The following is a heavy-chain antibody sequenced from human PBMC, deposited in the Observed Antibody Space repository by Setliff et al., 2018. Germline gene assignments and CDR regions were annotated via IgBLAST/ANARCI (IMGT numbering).Heavy chain of an antibody. Sequence: PSETLSLTCTVSGGSISSSSYYWGWIRQPPGKGLEWIGSIYYSGSTYYNPSLKSRVTISVDTSKNQFSLKLSSVTAADTAVYYCARDVRVASSSWFKSAFDIWGQGTMGTV. CDR1: GGSISSSSYY. J-gene: IGHJ3*02. CDR3: ARDVRVASSSWFKSAFDI. D-gene: IGHD6-13*01. CDR2: IYYSGST. V-gene: IGHV4-39*07.